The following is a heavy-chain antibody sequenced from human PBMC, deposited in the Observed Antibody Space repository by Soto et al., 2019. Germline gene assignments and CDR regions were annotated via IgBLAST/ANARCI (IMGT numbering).Heavy chain of an antibody. V-gene: IGHV1-18*01. J-gene: IGHJ6*02. CDR2: ISAYNGNT. D-gene: IGHD4-17*01. CDR1: GYTFTSYG. Sequence: QVQLVQSGAEVKKPGASVKVSCKASGYTFTSYGISWVQQAPGQGLEWMGWISAYNGNTNYAQKLQGRVTMTTDTSTSTGYRELRSLRSDDAAVYYGSVPTVTAFAYGMDVWGQGTTVTVSS. CDR3: SVPTVTAFAYGMDV.